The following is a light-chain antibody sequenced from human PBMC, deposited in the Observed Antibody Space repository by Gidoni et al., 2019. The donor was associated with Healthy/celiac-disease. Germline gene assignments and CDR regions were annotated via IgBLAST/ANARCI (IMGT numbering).Light chain of an antibody. CDR1: QSVSSY. CDR2: GAS. CDR3: QQYNNWPSRFT. Sequence: EIVMTQSPATLSVSPGERATLSCRASQSVSSYLAWYQQKPGQAPRLLIYGASTRATGIPARFSGSGSGTEFTLTISSLQSEDFAVYYCQQYNNWPSRFTFGGGTKVEIK. V-gene: IGKV3-15*01. J-gene: IGKJ4*01.